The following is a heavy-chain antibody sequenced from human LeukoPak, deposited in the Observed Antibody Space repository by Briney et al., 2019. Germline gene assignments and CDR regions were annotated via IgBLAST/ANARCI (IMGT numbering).Heavy chain of an antibody. V-gene: IGHV3-23*01. J-gene: IGHJ4*02. Sequence: PGGSLRLSCAASGFTFSSYAMSWVRQAPGKGLEWVSAISGSGGSTYYADSVKGRFTISRDNSKNTLYLQMNSLRAENTAVYYCAKDPRRYCSSTSCYPFDYWGQGTLVTVSS. CDR2: ISGSGGST. D-gene: IGHD2-2*01. CDR3: AKDPRRYCSSTSCYPFDY. CDR1: GFTFSSYA.